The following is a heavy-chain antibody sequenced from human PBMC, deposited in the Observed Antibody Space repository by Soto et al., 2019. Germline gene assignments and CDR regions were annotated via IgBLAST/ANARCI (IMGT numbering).Heavy chain of an antibody. CDR2: MSYDGSHI. V-gene: IGHV3-30*18. CDR1: GFTFSSYG. Sequence: QVHLVESGGGVIQPGRSLRLSCAASGFTFSSYGMHWVRQAPGKGLEWVAVMSYDGSHIYYADSVKGRFTISRDNSKSTLYLQMNSLRAEDTAVYYCAKDWGDYYDNPGDWGQGTLVTVSS. CDR3: AKDWGDYYDNPGD. J-gene: IGHJ4*02. D-gene: IGHD3-22*01.